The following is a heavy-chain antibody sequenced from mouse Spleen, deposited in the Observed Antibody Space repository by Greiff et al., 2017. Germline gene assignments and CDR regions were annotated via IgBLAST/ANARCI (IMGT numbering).Heavy chain of an antibody. J-gene: IGHJ2*01. Sequence: VQLQQSGAELARPGASVKLSCKASGYTFTSSGISWVKQRPGQGLEWIGEIYPRSGNTYYNEKFKGKATLTADKSSSTAYMELRILTSEDSAVYFCARGGLLTPDYWGQGTTLTVSS. CDR1: GYTFTSSG. CDR3: ARGGLLTPDY. CDR2: IYPRSGNT. V-gene: IGHV1-81*01. D-gene: IGHD2-3*01.